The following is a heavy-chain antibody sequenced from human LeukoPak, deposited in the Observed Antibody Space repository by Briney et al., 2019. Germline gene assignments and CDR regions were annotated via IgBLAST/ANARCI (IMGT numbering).Heavy chain of an antibody. CDR3: ARSRYGPRYSSSWSRIFDY. Sequence: KTSETLSLTCAVYGGSFSGYYWSWIRQPPGKGLEWIGEINHSGSTNYNPSLKSRVTISVDTSKNQFSLKLSSVTAADTAVYYCARSRYGPRYSSSWSRIFDYWGQGTLVTVSS. D-gene: IGHD6-13*01. CDR1: GGSFSGYY. V-gene: IGHV4-34*01. J-gene: IGHJ4*02. CDR2: INHSGST.